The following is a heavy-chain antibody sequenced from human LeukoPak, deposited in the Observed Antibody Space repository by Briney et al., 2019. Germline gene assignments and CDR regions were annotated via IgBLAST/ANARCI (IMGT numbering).Heavy chain of an antibody. CDR2: IYTSGST. CDR3: ARATLRSGWYNWFDP. CDR1: GGSISSSSYY. D-gene: IGHD6-19*01. J-gene: IGHJ5*02. Sequence: SETLSLTCTVSGGSISSSSYYWSWIRQPAGNGLEWIVRIYTSGSTNYNPSLKSRVTISVDKSKNQFSLKLSSVTAADTAVYYCARATLRSGWYNWFDPWGQGTLVTVSS. V-gene: IGHV4-61*02.